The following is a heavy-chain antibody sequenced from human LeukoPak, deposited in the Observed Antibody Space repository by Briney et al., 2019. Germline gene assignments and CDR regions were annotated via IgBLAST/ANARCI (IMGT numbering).Heavy chain of an antibody. J-gene: IGHJ4*02. D-gene: IGHD2-2*01. V-gene: IGHV3-7*03. CDR1: GFTFSSYW. Sequence: GSLRLSCAASGFTFSSYWMSWVRQAPGKGLEWVANIKQDGSEKYYVDSVKGRFTISRDNSKNTLFLHMNSLRAEDTAIFYCAKHVAVLPAPRNYYFDYWGQGTLATVSS. CDR3: AKHVAVLPAPRNYYFDY. CDR2: IKQDGSEK.